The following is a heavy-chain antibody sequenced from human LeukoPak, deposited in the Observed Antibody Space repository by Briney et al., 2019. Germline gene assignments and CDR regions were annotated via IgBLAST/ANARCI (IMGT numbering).Heavy chain of an antibody. D-gene: IGHD3-10*01. CDR1: GGSFSGYY. J-gene: IGHJ6*03. CDR2: INHSGST. CDR3: ASLEVRAHYYYYYMDV. V-gene: IGHV4-34*01. Sequence: PSETLSLTCAVYGGSFSGYYWSWIRQPPGKGLEWIGEINHSGSTNYNPSLTSRVTISVDTSKNQFSLKLSSVTAADTAVYYCASLEVRAHYYYYYMDVWGKGTTVTVSS.